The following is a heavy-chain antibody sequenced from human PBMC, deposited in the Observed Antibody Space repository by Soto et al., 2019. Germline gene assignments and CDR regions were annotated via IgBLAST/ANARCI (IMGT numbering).Heavy chain of an antibody. CDR1: GGTFSSYR. CDR3: ARDSGAKLSSS. V-gene: IGHV1-69*13. CDR2: IVPIYRTA. Sequence: SVKVSCKASGGTFSSYRINWVRQAPGQGLEWVGGIVPIYRTADYAQKFQGRVTITADESARTAYMELRSLKSQDTAVYYCARDSGAKLSSSWGQGTLVTVPS. D-gene: IGHD6-13*01. J-gene: IGHJ4*02.